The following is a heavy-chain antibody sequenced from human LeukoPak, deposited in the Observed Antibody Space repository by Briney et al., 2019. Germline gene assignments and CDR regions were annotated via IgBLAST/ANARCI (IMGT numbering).Heavy chain of an antibody. D-gene: IGHD3-10*01. J-gene: IGHJ5*02. CDR3: ARDESASWVRGVTYNWFDP. Sequence: PGGSLSLSCAASGFTFSSYSMNWVRQAPGKGLEWVSYISSSSSTIYYADSVKGRFTISRDNAKNSLYLQMNSLRAEDTAVYYCARDESASWVRGVTYNWFDPWGQEPWSPSPQ. V-gene: IGHV3-48*04. CDR2: ISSSSSTI. CDR1: GFTFSSYS.